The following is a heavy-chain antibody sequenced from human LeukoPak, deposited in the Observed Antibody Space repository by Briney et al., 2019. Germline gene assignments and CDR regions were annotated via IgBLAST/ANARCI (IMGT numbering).Heavy chain of an antibody. V-gene: IGHV3-7*03. Sequence: GGSLRLSCVASGFPFSSYWMTWVRQAPAKGLEWVANIKQDGSKKSYVDSVKGRFTISRDNSKNTLYLQMNSLRAEDTSVYYCVPRDPSRAGYWGQGTLVTVSS. CDR3: VPRDPSRAGY. CDR1: GFPFSSYW. J-gene: IGHJ4*02. D-gene: IGHD6-6*01. CDR2: IKQDGSKK.